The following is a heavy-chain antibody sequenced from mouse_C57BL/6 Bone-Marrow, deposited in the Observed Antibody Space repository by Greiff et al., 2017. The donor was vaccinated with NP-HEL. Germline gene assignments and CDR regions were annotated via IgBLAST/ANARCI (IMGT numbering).Heavy chain of an antibody. CDR1: GYAFTNYL. Sequence: VHLVESGAELVRPGTSVKVSCKASGYAFTNYLIEWVKQRPGQGLEWIGVINPGSGGTNYNEQFKGKATLTADKSSSTAYMQLSSLTSEDSAVYFCARWGGLRRWFAYWGQGTLVTVSA. CDR2: INPGSGGT. V-gene: IGHV1-54*01. D-gene: IGHD2-2*01. J-gene: IGHJ3*01. CDR3: ARWGGLRRWFAY.